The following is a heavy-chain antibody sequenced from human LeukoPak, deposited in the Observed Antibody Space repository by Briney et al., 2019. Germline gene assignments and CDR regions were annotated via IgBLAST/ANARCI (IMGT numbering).Heavy chain of an antibody. CDR3: AKDLYGSGWYNYFDP. V-gene: IGHV3-30*18. Sequence: GGSLRLSCAASGFTCSNYAMPWVRQAPGKGLEWVAMISYDGNSKHYADSVKGRFTISRDNSKNTLYLQMDSLRAEDSAVYYCAKDLYGSGWYNYFDPWGPGTRVTVSS. CDR1: GFTCSNYA. CDR2: ISYDGNSK. D-gene: IGHD6-19*01. J-gene: IGHJ5*02.